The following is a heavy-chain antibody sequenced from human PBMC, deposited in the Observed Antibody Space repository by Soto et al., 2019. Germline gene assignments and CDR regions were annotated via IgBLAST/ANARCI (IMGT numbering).Heavy chain of an antibody. CDR2: IDPSDSYT. CDR3: ARQYGSGSYRLYYYGMDV. D-gene: IGHD3-10*01. CDR1: GYSFTSYW. Sequence: GESGKISCXGSGYSFTSYWISWVRQMPGKGLEWMGRIDPSDSYTNYSPSFQGHVTISADKSISTAYLQWSSLKASDTAMYYCARQYGSGSYRLYYYGMDVWGQGTTVTVSS. J-gene: IGHJ6*02. V-gene: IGHV5-10-1*01.